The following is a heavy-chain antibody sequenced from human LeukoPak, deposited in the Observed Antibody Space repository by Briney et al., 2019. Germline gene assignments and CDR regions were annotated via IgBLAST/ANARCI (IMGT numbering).Heavy chain of an antibody. V-gene: IGHV3-64D*06. CDR2: ISSNGGST. D-gene: IGHD6-19*01. CDR1: GFTFSSYA. Sequence: GGSLRFSCSASGFTFSSYAMHWVRQAPGKGLEYVSAISSNGGSTYYADSVKGRFTISRDNSKNTLYLQMSSLRAEDTAVYYCVKVAVAGKVSFDYWGQGTLVTVSS. CDR3: VKVAVAGKVSFDY. J-gene: IGHJ4*02.